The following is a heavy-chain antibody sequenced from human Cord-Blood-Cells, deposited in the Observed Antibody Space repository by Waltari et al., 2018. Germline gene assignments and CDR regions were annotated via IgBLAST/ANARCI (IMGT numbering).Heavy chain of an antibody. CDR1: GGSISSYY. CDR2: IYTSGST. Sequence: QVQLQESGPGLVKPSETLSLTCTVSGGSISSYYWSCIRQPAGKGLEWIGRIYTSGSTNDNPALKSRVTMPVDTSKNQFSLKLSSVTAADTAVYYCARQRREYSSSRGDDAFDIWGQGTMVTVSS. J-gene: IGHJ3*02. CDR3: ARQRREYSSSRGDDAFDI. V-gene: IGHV4-4*07. D-gene: IGHD6-6*01.